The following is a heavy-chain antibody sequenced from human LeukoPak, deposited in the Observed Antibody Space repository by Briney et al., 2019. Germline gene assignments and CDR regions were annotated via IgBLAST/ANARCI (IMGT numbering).Heavy chain of an antibody. J-gene: IGHJ6*02. V-gene: IGHV4-59*01. CDR3: ARGPYYYDILTGYGMDV. Sequence: SETLSPTCTVSGGSISSYYWSWIRQPPGKGLEWIGYIYYSGSTNYNPSLKSRVTLSVDTSKHQFSLKLSSVTAADTAVYYCARGPYYYDILTGYGMDVWGQGTTVTVSS. CDR1: GGSISSYY. D-gene: IGHD3-9*01. CDR2: IYYSGST.